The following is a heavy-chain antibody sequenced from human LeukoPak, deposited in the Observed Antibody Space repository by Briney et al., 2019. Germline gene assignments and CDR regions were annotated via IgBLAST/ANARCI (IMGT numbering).Heavy chain of an antibody. CDR2: ISGSGGST. D-gene: IGHD5-18*01. J-gene: IGHJ3*02. CDR1: GFTFSSYA. V-gene: IGHV3-23*01. Sequence: GGSLRLSCAASGFTFSSYAMSWLRQAPGKGLEWVSAISGSGGSTYYADSVKGRFTISRDNSKNTLYLQMNSLRAEDTAVYYCAKVRRGAAMALDAFDIWGQGTMVTVSS. CDR3: AKVRRGAAMALDAFDI.